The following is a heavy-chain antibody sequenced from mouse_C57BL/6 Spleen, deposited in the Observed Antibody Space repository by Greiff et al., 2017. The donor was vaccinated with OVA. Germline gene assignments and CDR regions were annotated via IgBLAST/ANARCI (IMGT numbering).Heavy chain of an antibody. J-gene: IGHJ3*01. CDR3: TTWGYSNRFAY. CDR1: GFNIKDYY. D-gene: IGHD2-5*01. CDR2: IDPEDGDT. Sequence: EVQLQQSGAELVRPGASVKLSCTASGFNIKDYYMHWVKQRPEQGLEWIGRIDPEDGDTEYAPKFQGKATITADTSSNTAYLQLSSLTTEDTAVYYCTTWGYSNRFAYWGQGTLVTVSA. V-gene: IGHV14-1*01.